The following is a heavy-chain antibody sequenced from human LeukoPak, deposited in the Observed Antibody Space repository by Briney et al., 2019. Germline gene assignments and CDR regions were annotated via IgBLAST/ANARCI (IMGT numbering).Heavy chain of an antibody. CDR3: ASRDAPYYYDSSGYSE. V-gene: IGHV4-4*02. D-gene: IGHD3-22*01. J-gene: IGHJ4*02. Sequence: SETLSLTCAVSGGSISSSNWWRWVRQPPGKGLEWIGEIYHSGSTNYNPSLKSRVTISVDKSKNQFSLKLSSVTAADTAVYYCASRDAPYYYDSSGYSEWGQGTLVTVSS. CDR1: GGSISSSNW. CDR2: IYHSGST.